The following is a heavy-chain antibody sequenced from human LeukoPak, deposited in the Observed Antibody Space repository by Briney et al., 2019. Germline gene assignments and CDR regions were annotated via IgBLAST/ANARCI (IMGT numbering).Heavy chain of an antibody. V-gene: IGHV3-23*01. CDR1: GFTFSSYA. CDR2: ISGSGGST. D-gene: IGHD4-17*01. J-gene: IGHJ4*02. Sequence: GGSLGLSCAASGFTFSSYAMSWVRQAPGKGLEWVSAISGSGGSTYYADSVKGRFTISRDNSKNTLYLQMNSLRAEDTAVYYCAKLPTVTMSMDYWGQGTLVTVSS. CDR3: AKLPTVTMSMDY.